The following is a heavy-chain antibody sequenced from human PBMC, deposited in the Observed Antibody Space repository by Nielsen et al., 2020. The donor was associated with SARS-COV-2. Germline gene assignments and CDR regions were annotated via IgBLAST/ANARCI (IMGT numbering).Heavy chain of an antibody. V-gene: IGHV3-30-3*01. J-gene: IGHJ4*02. D-gene: IGHD3-22*01. CDR3: AKGRYYYDSSCPAGGKY. Sequence: GGSLRLSCAASGFTFSSYAMHWVRPAPGKGLEWVAVISYDGSNKYYADSVKGRFTISRDNSKNTLYLQMNSLRAEDTAVYYCAKGRYYYDSSCPAGGKYWGQGTLVTVSS. CDR2: ISYDGSNK. CDR1: GFTFSSYA.